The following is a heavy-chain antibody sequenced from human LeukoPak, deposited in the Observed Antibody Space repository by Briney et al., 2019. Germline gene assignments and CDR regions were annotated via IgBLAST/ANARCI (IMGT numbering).Heavy chain of an antibody. CDR1: GNFISSGFY. Sequence: ASETLSLTCTVSGNFISSGFYWVWLRQTPGKGLQWTGSLYSTGTTYYNPSLAGRVTVSTDSSKNQLSLKLRSVTAADTAVYYCAGQWAVANTRRFAIWGQGSRVTVSS. CDR2: LYSTGTT. V-gene: IGHV4-38-2*02. D-gene: IGHD6-19*01. J-gene: IGHJ3*02. CDR3: AGQWAVANTRRFAI.